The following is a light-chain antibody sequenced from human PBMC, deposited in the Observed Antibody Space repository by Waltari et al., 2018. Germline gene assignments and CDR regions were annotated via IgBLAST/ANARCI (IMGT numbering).Light chain of an antibody. CDR1: SSDVGSYNL. CDR2: EVS. J-gene: IGLJ3*02. CDR3: CSYAGSSSWV. V-gene: IGLV2-23*02. Sequence: QSALTQPASVSGSPGQSITISCTGPSSDVGSYNLVSWYQQHPGKAPKLKVYEVSKRPSGVSNRFSGSKSGNTASLTISGLQAEDEADYYCCSYAGSSSWVFGGGTKLTVL.